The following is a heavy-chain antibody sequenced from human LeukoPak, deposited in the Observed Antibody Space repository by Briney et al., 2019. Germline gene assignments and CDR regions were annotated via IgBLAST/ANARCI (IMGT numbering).Heavy chain of an antibody. V-gene: IGHV4-59*01. J-gene: IGHJ3*02. CDR1: GGSISSYY. CDR2: IYYSGST. D-gene: IGHD2-15*01. CDR3: ASLCSGGSCYSDAFDI. Sequence: PSETLSLTCTVSGGSISSYYWSWIPQPPGKGLEWIGYIYYSGSTNYNPSLKSRVTISVDTSKNQFSLKLSSVTAADTAVYYCASLCSGGSCYSDAFDIWGQGTMATVSS.